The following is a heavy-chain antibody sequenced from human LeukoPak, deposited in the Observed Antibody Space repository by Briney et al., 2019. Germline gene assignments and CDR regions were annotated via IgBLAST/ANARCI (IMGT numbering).Heavy chain of an antibody. CDR3: VIAVRAASNY. CDR2: INLDGSEK. CDR1: GFTFSTYW. J-gene: IGHJ4*02. D-gene: IGHD6-25*01. V-gene: IGHV3-7*01. Sequence: PGGSLRLSCAASGFTFSTYWMSWVRQAPGKGLEWVANINLDGSEKYYVDSVKGRFTISRDNAKNSLYLQMDSLRAEDTALYYCVIAVRAASNYWGQGTLVTVSS.